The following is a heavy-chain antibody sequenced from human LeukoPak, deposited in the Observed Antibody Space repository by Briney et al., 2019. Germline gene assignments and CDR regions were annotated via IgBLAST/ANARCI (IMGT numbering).Heavy chain of an antibody. CDR1: GGSISSGGYS. D-gene: IGHD2-2*01. J-gene: IGHJ4*02. V-gene: IGHV4-30-2*01. Sequence: PSQTLSLTCAVSGGSISSGGYSWSWIRQPPGKGLEWIGYIYHSGSTYYNPSLKSRVTISVDRSKNQFSLKLSSVTAADTAAYYCARGVVPAVFFDYWGQGTLVTVSS. CDR3: ARGVVPAVFFDY. CDR2: IYHSGST.